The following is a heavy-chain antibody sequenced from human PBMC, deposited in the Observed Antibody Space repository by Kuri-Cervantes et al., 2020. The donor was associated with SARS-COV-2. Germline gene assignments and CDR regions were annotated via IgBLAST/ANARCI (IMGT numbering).Heavy chain of an antibody. J-gene: IGHJ4*02. CDR1: GFTFDDYA. CDR3: AKDQRGNPDYFDY. Sequence: GESLKISCAASGFTFDDYAMHWVRQAPGKGLEWVSAISGSGGSTYYADSVKGRFTISRDNSKNTLYLQMNSLRAEDTAVYYCAKDQRGNPDYFDYWGQGTLVTVSS. V-gene: IGHV3-23*01. CDR2: ISGSGGST. D-gene: IGHD1-14*01.